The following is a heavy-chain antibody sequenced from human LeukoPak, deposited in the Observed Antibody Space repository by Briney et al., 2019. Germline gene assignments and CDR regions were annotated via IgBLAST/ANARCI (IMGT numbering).Heavy chain of an antibody. D-gene: IGHD3-10*01. J-gene: IGHJ4*02. CDR1: GYSISSGYY. V-gene: IGHV4-38-2*01. CDR3: ARRSGSGYYYFDY. Sequence: KPSETLSLTCAVSGYSISSGYYWGWIRQPPGKGLEWIGSIYHSGSTYYNPSLKSRVTIPVDTSKNQFSLKLSSVTAADTAVYYCARRSGSGYYYFDYWGQGTLVTVSS. CDR2: IYHSGST.